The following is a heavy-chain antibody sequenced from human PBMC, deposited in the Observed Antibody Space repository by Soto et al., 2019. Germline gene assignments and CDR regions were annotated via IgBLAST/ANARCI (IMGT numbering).Heavy chain of an antibody. J-gene: IGHJ4*01. CDR1: DYSISIGSY. D-gene: IGHD6-19*01. CDR2: IYHGGTT. V-gene: IGHV4-38-2*02. CDR3: ARVHVMVVAGSTFDY. Sequence: SETLSLTCTVSDYSISIGSYWAWIRQPPGKGPEWIASIYHGGTTFYNPSLKSRITISVDTSNNQFSLKLTSVTAADTAVYYCARVHVMVVAGSTFDYWGHGTLVTVSS.